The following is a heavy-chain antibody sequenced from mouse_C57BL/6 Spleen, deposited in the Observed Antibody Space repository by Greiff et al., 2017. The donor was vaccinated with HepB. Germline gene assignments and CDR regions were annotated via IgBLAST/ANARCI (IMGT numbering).Heavy chain of an antibody. Sequence: VQLQQSGAELVRPGTSVKMSCKASGYTFTNYWIGWAKQRPGHGLEWIGDIYPGGGYTNYNEKFKGKATLTADKSSSTAYMQFSSLTSEDSAIYYCARRGGLLRGNYAMDYWGQGTSVTVSS. V-gene: IGHV1-63*01. CDR1: GYTFTNYW. CDR2: IYPGGGYT. J-gene: IGHJ4*01. CDR3: ARRGGLLRGNYAMDY. D-gene: IGHD1-1*01.